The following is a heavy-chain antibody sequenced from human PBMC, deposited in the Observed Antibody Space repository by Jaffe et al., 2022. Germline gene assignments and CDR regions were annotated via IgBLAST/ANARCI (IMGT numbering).Heavy chain of an antibody. D-gene: IGHD6-19*01. V-gene: IGHV3-7*01. CDR1: GFTFGGCW. CDR2: INLEGSQK. Sequence: EVHLVESGGGLVQPGGSLRLSCAASGFTFGGCWMSWVRQTPGRGLEWVAIINLEGSQKYYVDSVEGRFTISRDNAKNFLYLQMDSLRGEDTAVYYCARDWDGRGWPNDYWGQGTLVTVSS. CDR3: ARDWDGRGWPNDY. J-gene: IGHJ4*02.